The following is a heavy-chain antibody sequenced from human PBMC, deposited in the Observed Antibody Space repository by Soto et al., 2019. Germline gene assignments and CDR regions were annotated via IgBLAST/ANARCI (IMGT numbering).Heavy chain of an antibody. V-gene: IGHV3-23*01. CDR1: GFTFSSYS. CDR3: AKRDSGSGRSPPLINY. Sequence: VQLLESGGGLVQPGGSLRLSCAASGFTFSSYSMNWVRQAPGTGLEVVATVGGGGENTFYADSVKGRFTISRDDSQNTLDLQMNSLRAEDTAVYFCAKRDSGSGRSPPLINYWGQGTLVTVSS. CDR2: VGGGGENT. D-gene: IGHD3-10*01. J-gene: IGHJ4*02.